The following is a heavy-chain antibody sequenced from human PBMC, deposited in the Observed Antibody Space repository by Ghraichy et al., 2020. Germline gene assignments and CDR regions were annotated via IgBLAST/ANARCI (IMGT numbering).Heavy chain of an antibody. CDR2: ISGSGGST. D-gene: IGHD2-21*02. Sequence: GGSLRLSCAASGFTFSSYAMSWVRQAPGKGLEWVSAISGSGGSTYYADSVKGRFTISRDNSKNTLYLQMNSLRAEDTAVYYCAKDGLYCGGDCPDPPEYYFDYWGQGTLVTVSS. J-gene: IGHJ4*02. CDR3: AKDGLYCGGDCPDPPEYYFDY. CDR1: GFTFSSYA. V-gene: IGHV3-23*01.